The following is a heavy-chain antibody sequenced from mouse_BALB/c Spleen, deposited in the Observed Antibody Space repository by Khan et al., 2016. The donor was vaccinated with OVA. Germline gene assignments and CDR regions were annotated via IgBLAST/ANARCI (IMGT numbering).Heavy chain of an antibody. D-gene: IGHD2-12*01. CDR2: IWSGGST. V-gene: IGHV2-2*01. CDR1: GFSLTTYG. Sequence: QVQLKESGPGLVQPSQSLSITCTVSGFSLTTYGIHWVRQSPGKGLEWLGVIWSGGSTDYNAPFISRLSISKDNSKSHVFFKMNSLQADDTAIYYCARNSYRYDFTYWGQGTLVTVSA. J-gene: IGHJ3*01. CDR3: ARNSYRYDFTY.